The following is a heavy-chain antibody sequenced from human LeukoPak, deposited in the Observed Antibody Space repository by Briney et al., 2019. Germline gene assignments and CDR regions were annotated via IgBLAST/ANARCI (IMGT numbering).Heavy chain of an antibody. CDR2: ISAYNGNT. J-gene: IGHJ4*02. CDR3: ARDSLAPRIAVAGTDY. Sequence: ASVKVSCKASGFTFTSHDYNWVRQAPGQGLEWMGWISAYNGNTNYAQKLQGRVTMTTDTSTSTAYMELRSLRSDDTAVYYCARDSLAPRIAVAGTDYWGQGTLVTVSS. CDR1: GFTFTSHD. D-gene: IGHD6-19*01. V-gene: IGHV1-18*01.